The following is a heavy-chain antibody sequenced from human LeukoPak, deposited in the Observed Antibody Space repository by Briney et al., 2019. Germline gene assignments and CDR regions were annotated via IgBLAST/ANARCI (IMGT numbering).Heavy chain of an antibody. Sequence: KPSETLSLTCTVSGGSISSGGYYWSWIRQHPGKGLEWIGYIYYSGSTYYNPSLKSRVTISVDTSKNQCSLKLSSVTAADTAVYYCARHSTGGVGFDYWGQGTLVSVSS. D-gene: IGHD7-27*01. J-gene: IGHJ4*02. V-gene: IGHV4-31*03. CDR2: IYYSGST. CDR1: GGSISSGGYY. CDR3: ARHSTGGVGFDY.